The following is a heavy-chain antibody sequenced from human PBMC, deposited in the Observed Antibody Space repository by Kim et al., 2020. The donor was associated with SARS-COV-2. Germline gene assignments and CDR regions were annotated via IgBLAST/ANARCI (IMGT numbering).Heavy chain of an antibody. CDR1: GGSISSSSYY. CDR2: IYYSGST. Sequence: SETLSLTCTVSGGSISSSSYYWGWIRQPPGKGLEWIGSIYYSGSTYYNPSLKSRVTISVDTSKNQFSLKLSSVTAADTAVYYCARVRVTRGDYEYYFDY. J-gene: IGHJ4*01. CDR3: ARVRVTRGDYEYYFDY. V-gene: IGHV4-39*07. D-gene: IGHD4-17*01.